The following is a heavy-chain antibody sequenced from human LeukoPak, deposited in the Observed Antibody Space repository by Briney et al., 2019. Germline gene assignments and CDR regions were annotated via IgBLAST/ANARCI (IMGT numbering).Heavy chain of an antibody. CDR1: GFTFSSYA. V-gene: IGHV3-30*14. J-gene: IGHJ5*02. CDR2: ISFDGSNK. D-gene: IGHD3-3*01. CDR3: ASGGHGDQYDFWSGYRFLDP. Sequence: PGGSLRLSCAASGFTFSSYAMHWVRQAPGKGLEWVALISFDGSNKYYPDSVKGRFTISRDTSKNTLYLQMNSLRVEDTAVYYCASGGHGDQYDFWSGYRFLDPWGQGTLVTVSS.